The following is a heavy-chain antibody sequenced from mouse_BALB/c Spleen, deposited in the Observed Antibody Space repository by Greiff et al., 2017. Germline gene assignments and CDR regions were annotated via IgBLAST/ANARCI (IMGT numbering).Heavy chain of an antibody. V-gene: IGHV14-3*02. Sequence: VQLKQSGAELVKPGASVKLSCTASGFNIKDTYMHWVKQRPEQGLEWIGRIDPANGNTKYDPKFQGKATITPDTSSNTAYLQLSSLTSEDTAVYFCARRMITYYFDYWGQGTTLTVSS. CDR3: ARRMITYYFDY. CDR1: GFNIKDTY. J-gene: IGHJ2*01. CDR2: IDPANGNT. D-gene: IGHD2-4*01.